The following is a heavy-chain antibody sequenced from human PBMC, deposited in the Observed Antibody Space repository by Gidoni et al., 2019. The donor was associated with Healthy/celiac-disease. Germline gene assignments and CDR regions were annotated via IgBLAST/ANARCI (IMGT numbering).Heavy chain of an antibody. J-gene: IGHJ4*02. CDR1: GYSISRGSY. CDR2: IYHSGST. V-gene: IGHV4-38-2*02. Sequence: QLQLQESGPGLVKPSETLSLTCTVSGYSISRGSYWGWIRQPPGKGLEWIGSIYHSGSTYYNPSLKSRVTISVDTSKNQFSLKLSAVTAADTAVYYCARVTDYYGSGSYYNYFDYWGQGTLVTVSS. CDR3: ARVTDYYGSGSYYNYFDY. D-gene: IGHD3-10*01.